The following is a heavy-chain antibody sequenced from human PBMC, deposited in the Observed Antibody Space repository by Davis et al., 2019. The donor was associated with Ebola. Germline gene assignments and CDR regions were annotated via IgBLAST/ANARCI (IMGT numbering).Heavy chain of an antibody. CDR2: ISAYNGNT. V-gene: IGHV1-18*01. CDR1: SYTFTSSG. CDR3: AREAGATTRIYDS. Sequence: ASVTVSRKASSYTFTSSGISWVRQAPGQGLEWMGWISAYNGNTNYAQKLQGRVTMTTDTSRSTAYMELRSLRTDDTAVYYCAREAGATTRIYDSWGQGTLVTVSS. J-gene: IGHJ5*01. D-gene: IGHD1-26*01.